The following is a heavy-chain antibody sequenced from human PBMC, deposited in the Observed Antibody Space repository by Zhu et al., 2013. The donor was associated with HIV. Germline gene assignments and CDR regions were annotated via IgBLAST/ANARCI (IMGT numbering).Heavy chain of an antibody. CDR2: IIPIFGTA. V-gene: IGHV1-69*01. Sequence: VQLVQSGAEVKKPGASVKVSCKASGYTFTSYDISWVRQAPGQGLEWMGGIIPIFGTANYAQKFQGRVTITADESTSTAYMELSSLRSEDTAVYYCARDKLPVDTPDKSSADWYFDLWGRGTLVTVSS. J-gene: IGHJ2*01. CDR1: GYTFTSYD. D-gene: IGHD5-18*01. CDR3: ARDKLPVDTPDKSSADWYFDL.